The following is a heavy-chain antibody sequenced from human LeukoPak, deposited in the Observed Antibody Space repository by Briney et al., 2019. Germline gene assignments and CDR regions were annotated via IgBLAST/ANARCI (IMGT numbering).Heavy chain of an antibody. J-gene: IGHJ4*02. CDR1: GFTFSSYW. V-gene: IGHV3-7*01. D-gene: IGHD7-27*01. Sequence: GGSLRLSCAASGFTFSSYWMSWVRQAPGKGLEWVANIKQDGSENYYVDSVKGRFTISRDNAKNSLYLQMNSLRAEDTAVYYCAIVPSWGAHYFDYWGQGTLVTVSS. CDR3: AIVPSWGAHYFDY. CDR2: IKQDGSEN.